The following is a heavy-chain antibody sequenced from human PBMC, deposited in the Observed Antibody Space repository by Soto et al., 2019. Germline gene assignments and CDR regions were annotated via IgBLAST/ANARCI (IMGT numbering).Heavy chain of an antibody. Sequence: QLQLQESGPGLVKPSETLSLTCTVSGGSISSSSYYWGWIRQPPGKGLEWIGSIYYSGSTYYNPSLKSRVTISVDTSKNQFSLKLSSVTAADTAVYYCARHRGVQGFGAEFYFDYWGQGTLVTVSS. CDR2: IYYSGST. D-gene: IGHD3-10*01. V-gene: IGHV4-39*01. J-gene: IGHJ4*02. CDR1: GGSISSSSYY. CDR3: ARHRGVQGFGAEFYFDY.